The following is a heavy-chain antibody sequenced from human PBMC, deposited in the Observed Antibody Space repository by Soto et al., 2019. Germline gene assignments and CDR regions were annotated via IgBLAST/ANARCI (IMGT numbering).Heavy chain of an antibody. Sequence: QVQLVQSGAEVKKPGSSVKVSCKASGGTFSRYAISWVRQARGQGLEWMGGITPMFGTANYAQKFQGRVTITADESTSTVHMELRRLRSEDTAVYYCAQTLGSAVAGPGRFDLWGRGTLVIVSS. J-gene: IGHJ2*01. CDR3: AQTLGSAVAGPGRFDL. CDR2: ITPMFGTA. CDR1: GGTFSRYA. D-gene: IGHD6-19*01. V-gene: IGHV1-69*12.